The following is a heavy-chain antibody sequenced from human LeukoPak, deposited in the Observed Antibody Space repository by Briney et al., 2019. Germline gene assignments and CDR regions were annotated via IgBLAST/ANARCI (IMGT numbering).Heavy chain of an antibody. CDR3: ASVLFDDSSGYYTLWFDY. CDR2: IYYSGST. V-gene: IGHV4-59*01. D-gene: IGHD3-22*01. J-gene: IGHJ4*02. Sequence: SETLSLTCTVSGGSISSYYWSWIRQPPGKGLEWIGYIYYSGSTNYNPSLKSRVTISVDTSKNQFSLKLSSVTAADTAVYYCASVLFDDSSGYYTLWFDYWGQGTLVTVSS. CDR1: GGSISSYY.